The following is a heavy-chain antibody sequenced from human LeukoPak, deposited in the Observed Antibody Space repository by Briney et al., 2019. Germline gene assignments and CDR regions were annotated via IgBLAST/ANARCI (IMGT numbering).Heavy chain of an antibody. CDR3: AKDPSSGWYEGWYFDY. J-gene: IGHJ4*02. CDR1: GFTFSSYG. D-gene: IGHD6-19*01. V-gene: IGHV3-33*06. Sequence: PGGSLRLSCAASGFTFSSYGMHWVRQAPGKGLEWVAVIWYGGSNKYYADSVKGRFTISRDNSKNTLYLQMNSLRAEDTAVYYCAKDPSSGWYEGWYFDYWGQGTLVTVSS. CDR2: IWYGGSNK.